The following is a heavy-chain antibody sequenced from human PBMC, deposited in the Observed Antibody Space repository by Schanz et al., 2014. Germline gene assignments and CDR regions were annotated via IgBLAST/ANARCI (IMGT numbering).Heavy chain of an antibody. CDR3: SKDKQGSRSDDS. Sequence: VQLAESGGRLVQPGGSLRLSCSASGFTFSTYAMSWARQTPGKGLEWVSSITTGGNTYYRDSVKGRFIVSRDNSKNTLYLEMNRLRVDDTAVYYCSKDKQGSRSDDSWGQGTLVTVSS. CDR2: ITTGGNT. V-gene: IGHV3-23*04. J-gene: IGHJ5*01. D-gene: IGHD2-15*01. CDR1: GFTFSTYA.